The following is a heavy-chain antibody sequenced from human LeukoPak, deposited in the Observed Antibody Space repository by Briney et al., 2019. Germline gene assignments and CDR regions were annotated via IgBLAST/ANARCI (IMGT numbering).Heavy chain of an antibody. Sequence: PGGSLRLSCAASGFTFSNYWMSWVRQAPGKGLEWVANIKEDGSEKYYVDSVKGRFTISRDNARNSLYLQMNSLRAEDTAAYYCARPYYYDKRGDYFDYLFQGTLVTVSS. J-gene: IGHJ4*02. V-gene: IGHV3-7*01. CDR3: ARPYYYDKRGDYFDY. CDR2: IKEDGSEK. D-gene: IGHD3-22*01. CDR1: GFTFSNYW.